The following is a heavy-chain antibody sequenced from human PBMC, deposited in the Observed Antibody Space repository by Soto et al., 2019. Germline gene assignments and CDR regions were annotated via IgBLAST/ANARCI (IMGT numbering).Heavy chain of an antibody. CDR2: ISYDGNNK. J-gene: IGHJ6*02. CDR3: ARAGCDGGTCYTMVGLRYGMDV. CDR1: GFTFSNYA. Sequence: QVQLVESGGGVVQPGRSLRLSCAASGFTFSNYAMYWVRQAPGKGLEWVAVISYDGNNKYYADSVKGRFTISRDNSKNTLYLQMNSLRAEDTAVYYCARAGCDGGTCYTMVGLRYGMDVWGQGTTVTFSS. D-gene: IGHD2-15*01. V-gene: IGHV3-30-3*01.